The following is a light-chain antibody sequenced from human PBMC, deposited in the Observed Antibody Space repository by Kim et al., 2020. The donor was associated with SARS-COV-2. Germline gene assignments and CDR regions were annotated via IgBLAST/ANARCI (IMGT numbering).Light chain of an antibody. J-gene: IGLJ2*01. CDR3: SSYAGSNNLV. V-gene: IGLV2-8*01. CDR2: EGT. Sequence: GQSAPISCTGPASDVGGYNYVSWYQQHPGKAPKLMIYEGTKRPSGVPDRFSGSKSGNTASLTVSGLQAEDEADYYCSSYAGSNNLVFGGGTQLTVL. CDR1: ASDVGGYNY.